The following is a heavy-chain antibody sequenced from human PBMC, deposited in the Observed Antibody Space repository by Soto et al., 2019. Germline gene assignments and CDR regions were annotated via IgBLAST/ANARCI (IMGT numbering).Heavy chain of an antibody. D-gene: IGHD2-2*01. J-gene: IGHJ5*02. Sequence: QVQLVQSGAEVKKPGSSVKVSCKASGGTFSSYAISWVRQAPGQGLEWMGGIIPIFGTANYAQKFQGRVTITADESTSTAYMELISLRSEDTAVYYCARDGICSSTSCLYNWFDPWGQGTLVTVSS. CDR2: IIPIFGTA. V-gene: IGHV1-69*01. CDR3: ARDGICSSTSCLYNWFDP. CDR1: GGTFSSYA.